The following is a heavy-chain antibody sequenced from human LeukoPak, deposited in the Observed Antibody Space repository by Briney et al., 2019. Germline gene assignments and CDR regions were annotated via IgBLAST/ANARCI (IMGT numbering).Heavy chain of an antibody. CDR2: IRQDGSEK. V-gene: IGHV3-7*01. CDR1: GFTFSSYW. J-gene: IGHJ6*02. D-gene: IGHD3-10*01. CDR3: AKNTWKSSDSGRGRMDV. Sequence: PGGSLRLSCEASGFTFSSYWMNWVRQAPGKGLEWVANIRQDGSEKRYVDSVKARFTISRDDAQNSLYLQMNSLRAEDTAVYYCAKNTWKSSDSGRGRMDVWGQGTTVTVSS.